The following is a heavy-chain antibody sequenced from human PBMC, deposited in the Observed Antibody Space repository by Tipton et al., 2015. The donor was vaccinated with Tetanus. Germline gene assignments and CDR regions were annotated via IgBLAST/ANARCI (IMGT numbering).Heavy chain of an antibody. D-gene: IGHD3-10*01. CDR1: GASITSNY. CDR2: TRYGGNT. Sequence: TLSLTCAVSGASITSNYWTWIRQPPGKGLEWVGSTRYGGNTDSNPPLESRVTMSVDTSRNQFSLMLSSVTAADTAVYYCARHGSGSFYDFWGQGTLVTVSS. CDR3: ARHGSGSFYDF. V-gene: IGHV4-59*01. J-gene: IGHJ4*02.